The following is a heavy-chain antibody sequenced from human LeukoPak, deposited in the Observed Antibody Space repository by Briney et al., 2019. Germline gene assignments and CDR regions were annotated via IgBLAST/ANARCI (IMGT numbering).Heavy chain of an antibody. CDR1: GFTFSSYE. V-gene: IGHV3-48*03. Sequence: GGSLRLSCAASGFTFSSYEMNWVRQAPGKGLEWVSYISSSGSTIYYADSVKGRFTISRDNAKNSLYLQMNSLRAEDTAVYYCARALYYYDSSGYYSPLDYWGQGTLVTVSS. CDR2: ISSSGSTI. D-gene: IGHD3-22*01. J-gene: IGHJ4*02. CDR3: ARALYYYDSSGYYSPLDY.